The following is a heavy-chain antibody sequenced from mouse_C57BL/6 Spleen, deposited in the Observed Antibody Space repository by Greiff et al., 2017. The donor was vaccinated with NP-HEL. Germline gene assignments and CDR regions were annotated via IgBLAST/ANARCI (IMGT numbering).Heavy chain of an antibody. D-gene: IGHD4-1*01. CDR2: INPNNGGT. Sequence: EVQLQQSGPELVKPGASVKISCKASGYTFTDYYMNWVKQSHGKSLEWIGDINPNNGGTSYNQKFKGKATLTVDKSSSTAYMELRSLTSEDSAVYYCARDPGTGAWFAYWGQGTLVTVSA. V-gene: IGHV1-26*01. CDR1: GYTFTDYY. CDR3: ARDPGTGAWFAY. J-gene: IGHJ3*01.